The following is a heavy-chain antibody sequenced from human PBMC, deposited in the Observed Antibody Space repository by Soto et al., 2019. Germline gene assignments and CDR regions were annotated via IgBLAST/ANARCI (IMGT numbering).Heavy chain of an antibody. Sequence: QITLKESGPTLVKPTQTLTLTCTFSGFSLSTSGVGVGWIRQPPGKALEWLALIYWDDDKRYSPSLKSRLTITKDTSKNPVVLTMTNMDPVDTATYYCAHGRSYLFAFDIWGQGTMVTVSS. D-gene: IGHD3-10*01. J-gene: IGHJ3*02. CDR2: IYWDDDK. V-gene: IGHV2-5*02. CDR1: GFSLSTSGVG. CDR3: AHGRSYLFAFDI.